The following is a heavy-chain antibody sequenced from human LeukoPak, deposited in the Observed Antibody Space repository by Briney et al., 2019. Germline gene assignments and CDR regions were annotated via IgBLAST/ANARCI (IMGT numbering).Heavy chain of an antibody. CDR2: MNPNSGNT. J-gene: IGHJ4*02. Sequence: ASVKVSCKASGYTFTSYDINWVRQATGQGLEWMGWMNPNSGNTGYAQKFQGRVTITRNTSISTAYMELSSLRSEDTAVYYCARDPGYYYDSSGYPRFDYWGQGTLVTVSS. D-gene: IGHD3-22*01. V-gene: IGHV1-8*03. CDR3: ARDPGYYYDSSGYPRFDY. CDR1: GYTFTSYD.